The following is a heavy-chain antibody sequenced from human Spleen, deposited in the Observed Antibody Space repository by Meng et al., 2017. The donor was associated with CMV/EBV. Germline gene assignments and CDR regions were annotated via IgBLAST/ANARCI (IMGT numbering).Heavy chain of an antibody. D-gene: IGHD3-10*01. Sequence: AASGFRVRNYVMYWVRQAPGKGLEYVSGSTSNGASTYYADSVKGRFSISRDNSKNTLYLQMGSLRVEDMALYYCARATGVNLHYFDYWGQGTLVTVSS. CDR3: ARATGVNLHYFDY. J-gene: IGHJ4*02. V-gene: IGHV3-64*02. CDR1: GFRVRNYV. CDR2: STSNGAST.